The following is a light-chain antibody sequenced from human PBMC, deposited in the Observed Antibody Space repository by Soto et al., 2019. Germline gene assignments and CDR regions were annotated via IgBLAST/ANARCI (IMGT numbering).Light chain of an antibody. V-gene: IGKV2-28*01. CDR3: MQGLETPN. J-gene: IGKJ3*01. CDR2: LGS. CDR1: QSLLHSNGYNY. Sequence: DSLMTQTPLSLPVTPGEPASICCRSSQSLLHSNGYNYLDWYLQKPGQSPQLLIYLGSNRASGVPDRFSGSGSGTDFTLRISRVEAEDVGVYYCMQGLETPNFGPGTKVDIK.